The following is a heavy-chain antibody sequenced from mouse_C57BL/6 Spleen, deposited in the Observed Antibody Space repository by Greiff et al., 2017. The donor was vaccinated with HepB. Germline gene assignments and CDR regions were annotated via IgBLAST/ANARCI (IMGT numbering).Heavy chain of an antibody. CDR2: IDPSDSET. CDR1: GYTFTSYW. D-gene: IGHD1-1*01. V-gene: IGHV1-52*01. Sequence: QVQLQQPGAELVRPGSSVKLSCKASGYTFTSYWMHWVKQRPIQGLEWIGNIDPSDSETHYNQKFKDKATLTVDKSSSTADMQLSSLTSEDSAVYYCARRGAYYGSSPYYAMDYWGQGTSVTVSS. J-gene: IGHJ4*01. CDR3: ARRGAYYGSSPYYAMDY.